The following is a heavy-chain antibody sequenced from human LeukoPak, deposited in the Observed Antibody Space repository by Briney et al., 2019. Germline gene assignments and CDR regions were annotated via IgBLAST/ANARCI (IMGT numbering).Heavy chain of an antibody. J-gene: IGHJ3*02. CDR2: ISWNSGSI. D-gene: IGHD6-19*01. CDR1: GFTFDDYA. V-gene: IGHV3-9*03. Sequence: GGSLRLSCAASGFTFDDYAMHWVRQAPGKGLEWVSGISWNSGSIGYADSVKGRFTISRDNAKSSLYLQMNSLRAEDMALYYCASEAGAHDAFDIWGQGTMVTVSS. CDR3: ASEAGAHDAFDI.